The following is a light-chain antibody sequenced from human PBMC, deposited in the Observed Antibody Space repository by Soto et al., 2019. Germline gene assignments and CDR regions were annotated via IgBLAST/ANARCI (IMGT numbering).Light chain of an antibody. V-gene: IGLV2-11*01. CDR1: SSDVGGYNY. CDR3: CSHAGSYTYV. Sequence: QSALTQPRSVSGSPGQSLTISCTGTSSDVGGYNYVSWYQQYPGKVPKLMIYDVTKRPSGVPDRFSGSKSDNTASLTISGLQAEDESDYYCCSHAGSYTYVFGTGTNVTVL. J-gene: IGLJ1*01. CDR2: DVT.